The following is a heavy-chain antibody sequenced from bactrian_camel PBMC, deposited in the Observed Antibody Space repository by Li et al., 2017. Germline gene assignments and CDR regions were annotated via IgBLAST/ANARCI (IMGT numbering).Heavy chain of an antibody. J-gene: IGHJ6*01. Sequence: VQLVESGGGLVQPGGSLRLSCAASGFAFSTYYMTWVRQAPGQGLEWVSSISDDGVQTRYTDSVMGRFTISRDNAKNTPYLQMNSLKTEDTAVYYCARVTSMAMGWVIFGYWGQGTQVTVS. D-gene: IGHD3*01. CDR3: ARVTSMAMGWVIFGY. CDR2: ISDDGVQT. CDR1: GFAFSTYY. V-gene: IGHV3S42*01.